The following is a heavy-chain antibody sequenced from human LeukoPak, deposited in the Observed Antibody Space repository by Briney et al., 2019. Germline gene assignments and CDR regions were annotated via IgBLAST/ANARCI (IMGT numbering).Heavy chain of an antibody. V-gene: IGHV3-7*01. CDR1: GFTFSIFW. CDR2: IDQDRSEK. J-gene: IGHJ4*02. Sequence: QPGGSLRLSCEASGFTFSIFWMNWVRQAPGKGLEWVANIDQDRSEKYLVDSVKGRFTISRDNAKNSLYLQMNSLRAEDTAVYYCARFPYGSGSYYNPTPSYWGQGTLVTVSS. D-gene: IGHD3-10*01. CDR3: ARFPYGSGSYYNPTPSY.